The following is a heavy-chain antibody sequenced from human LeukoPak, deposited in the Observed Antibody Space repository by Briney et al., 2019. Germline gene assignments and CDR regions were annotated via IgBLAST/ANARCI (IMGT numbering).Heavy chain of an antibody. V-gene: IGHV1-18*01. J-gene: IGHJ5*02. CDR1: AYTFSLSG. Sequence: ASVSVSSKPSAYTFSLSGIRWVRQAPGQGLEWMGWISGYDGNTNYPQRLQGRVTTATDTSTSTAYMELRNLRSYYTTVYYCAIESSNGWFDPWGQGTLVTVSS. CDR3: AIESSNGWFDP. CDR2: ISGYDGNT. D-gene: IGHD2-8*01.